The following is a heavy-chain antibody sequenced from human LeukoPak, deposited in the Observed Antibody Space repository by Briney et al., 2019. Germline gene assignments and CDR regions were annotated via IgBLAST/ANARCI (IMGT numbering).Heavy chain of an antibody. D-gene: IGHD3-10*01. V-gene: IGHV3-7*01. CDR1: GFTFSSYW. CDR3: AREEEDGSGSYYWGGTGLFDF. Sequence: PGWSLRLSCEASGFTFSSYWMNWVRQAPGKGXXXXXXXXXXXXXKYXVXXXXGRXXXXXDXXXXSLYLQMNNLRVEDTAVYYCAREEEDGSGSYYWGGTGLFDFWGQGTLVTVSS. CDR2: XXXXXXXK. J-gene: IGHJ4*02.